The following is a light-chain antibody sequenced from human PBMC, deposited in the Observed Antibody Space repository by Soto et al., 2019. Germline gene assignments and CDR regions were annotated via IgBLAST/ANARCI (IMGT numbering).Light chain of an antibody. Sequence: EIVLTQSPGTLSLSPGERATLSCRASQSVSSSYLAWYQQKPGQAPRVLIYGASSRATGIPDRFSGSGSGTDFTLTISRLEPEDFAVYYCQQYGSSPWTFGQGTKAEIK. CDR1: QSVSSSY. CDR2: GAS. CDR3: QQYGSSPWT. J-gene: IGKJ1*01. V-gene: IGKV3-20*01.